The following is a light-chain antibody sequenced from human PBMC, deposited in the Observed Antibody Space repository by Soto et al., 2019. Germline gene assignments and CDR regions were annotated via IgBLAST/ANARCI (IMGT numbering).Light chain of an antibody. CDR3: AAWDDSLSVV. Sequence: QSVLTQPPSASGTPGRRVTISCSGRSSNIGSNYVYWYQQLPGTAPKLLIYRNNQRPSGVPDRFSGSKSGTSASLAISGLRSEDEADYYCAAWDDSLSVVFGGGTKLTVL. V-gene: IGLV1-47*01. CDR1: SSNIGSNY. CDR2: RNN. J-gene: IGLJ2*01.